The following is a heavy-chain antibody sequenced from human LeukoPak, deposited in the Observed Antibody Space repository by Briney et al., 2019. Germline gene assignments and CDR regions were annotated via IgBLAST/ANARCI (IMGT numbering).Heavy chain of an antibody. CDR2: ISYNGGNK. Sequence: GGSLRLSCAASGFSFSHYAIHWVRQAPGKGLEWVSLISYNGGNKYYADSVKGRFTISRDNSKNTLYLQTNSLRAEDTAVYYFARSLTRVGGYDYWGQGTLVTVSS. J-gene: IGHJ4*02. V-gene: IGHV3-30*04. D-gene: IGHD3-10*01. CDR3: ARSLTRVGGYDY. CDR1: GFSFSHYA.